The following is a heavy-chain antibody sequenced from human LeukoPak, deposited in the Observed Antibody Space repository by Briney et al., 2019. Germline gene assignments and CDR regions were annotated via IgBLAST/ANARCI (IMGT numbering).Heavy chain of an antibody. V-gene: IGHV3-48*01. CDR1: GFTFSSYS. CDR3: ARGNDYGDY. CDR2: ISSSSSTI. J-gene: IGHJ4*02. Sequence: GGSLRLSCAASGFTFSSYSMNWVRQAPGKGLEWVSYISSSSSTIYYADSVKGRFTISRDNAKNSLYLQMNSLRAEDTAVYYCARGNDYGDYPRQGTLVTVSS.